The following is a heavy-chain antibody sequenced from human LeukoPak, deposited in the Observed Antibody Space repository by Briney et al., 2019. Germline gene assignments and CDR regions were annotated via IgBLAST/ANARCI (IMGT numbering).Heavy chain of an antibody. CDR1: GNTFTDLS. CDR2: FDPEDVET. CDR3: EKDFYRGRQFDY. V-gene: IGHV1-24*01. D-gene: IGHD2/OR15-2a*01. Sequence: ASVKVSCKVSGNTFTDLSMNWVRQAPGKGLEWMGGFDPEDVETIYAQKFQGRVTMTEDTSTATAYMELSSLRPDDTAVYYCEKDFYRGRQFDYWGQGTLVTVSS. J-gene: IGHJ4*02.